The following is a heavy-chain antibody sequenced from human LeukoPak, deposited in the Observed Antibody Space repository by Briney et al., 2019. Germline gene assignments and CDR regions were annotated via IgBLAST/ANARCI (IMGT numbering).Heavy chain of an antibody. CDR1: GFTFSSYS. V-gene: IGHV3-21*01. CDR3: ARDSYWLGGTIGAFDI. CDR2: ISSSSSYI. D-gene: IGHD3-10*01. J-gene: IGHJ3*02. Sequence: GGSLRLSCAASGFTFSSYSMNWVRQAPGKGLEWVSSISSSSSYIYYADSVKGRFTISRDNAKNSLYLQINSLRAEDTAVYYCARDSYWLGGTIGAFDIWGQGTMVTVSS.